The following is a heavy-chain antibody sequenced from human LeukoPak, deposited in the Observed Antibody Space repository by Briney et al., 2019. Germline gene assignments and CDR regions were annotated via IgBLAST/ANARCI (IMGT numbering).Heavy chain of an antibody. CDR3: ARVNYYGSGSYYKRNDAFDI. CDR1: GGSFSGYY. V-gene: IGHV4-34*01. D-gene: IGHD3-10*01. CDR2: INHSGST. Sequence: PSETLSLTCAVYGGSFSGYYWSWIRQPPGKGLEWIGEINHSGSTNYNPSLKSRVTISVDTSKNQFSLKLSSVTAADTAVYYCARVNYYGSGSYYKRNDAFDIWGQGTMVTVSS. J-gene: IGHJ3*02.